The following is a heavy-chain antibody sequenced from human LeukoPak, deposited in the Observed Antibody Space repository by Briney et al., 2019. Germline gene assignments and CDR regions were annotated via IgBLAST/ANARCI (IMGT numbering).Heavy chain of an antibody. J-gene: IGHJ5*02. Sequence: PGGSLRLSCAASGFTVSSNYMSWVRQAPGKGLEWVSVIYSGGSTYYADSVKGRFTISRDNSKNTLYLQMNSLRAEDTAVYYCARGVRPPGGSSEANWFDPWGQGTLVTVSS. CDR3: ARGVRPPGGSSEANWFDP. CDR1: GFTVSSNY. D-gene: IGHD6-6*01. CDR2: IYSGGST. V-gene: IGHV3-66*01.